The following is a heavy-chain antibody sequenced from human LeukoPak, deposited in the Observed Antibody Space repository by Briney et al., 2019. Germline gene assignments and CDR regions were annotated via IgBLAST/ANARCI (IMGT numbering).Heavy chain of an antibody. CDR2: ISSSSSYI. CDR3: AKDKPWAWIQLWAQPGFDY. D-gene: IGHD5-18*01. CDR1: GFTFSSYS. V-gene: IGHV3-21*01. J-gene: IGHJ4*02. Sequence: PGGSLRLSCAASGFTFSSYSMNWVRQAPGKGLEWVSSISSSSSYIYYADSVKGRFTISRDNSKNTLYLQMNSLRAEDTAVYYCAKDKPWAWIQLWAQPGFDYWGQGTLVTVSS.